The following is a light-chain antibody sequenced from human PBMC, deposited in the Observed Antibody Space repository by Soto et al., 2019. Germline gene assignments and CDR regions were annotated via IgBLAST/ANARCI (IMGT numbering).Light chain of an antibody. V-gene: IGLV2-14*01. CDR3: SSYTSSSTLV. CDR2: DVT. Sequence: QSVLTQPASVSGTPGQSITIACTGTSSDVGGYNFVSWYQQHPGKAPKLMIYDVTIRPSGVSSRFSGAKSGNTASLTISGIQAEDEADYYCSSYTSSSTLVFGTGTKVTVI. CDR1: SSDVGGYNF. J-gene: IGLJ1*01.